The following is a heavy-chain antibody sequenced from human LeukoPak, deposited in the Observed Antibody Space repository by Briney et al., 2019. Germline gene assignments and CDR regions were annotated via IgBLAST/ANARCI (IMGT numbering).Heavy chain of an antibody. CDR1: GFTLSDYY. D-gene: IGHD3-3*01. CDR3: AREGIIRVPEGL. V-gene: IGHV3-11*01. J-gene: IGHJ4*02. CDR2: ISKSGSTI. Sequence: GRSLRLSCVASGFTLSDYYMSWIRQAPGKGLEWVSYISKSGSTIYYADSVKGRFTISRDNAKDSLYLQMNSLRADDTAVYYCAREGIIRVPEGLWGQGTLVTVSS.